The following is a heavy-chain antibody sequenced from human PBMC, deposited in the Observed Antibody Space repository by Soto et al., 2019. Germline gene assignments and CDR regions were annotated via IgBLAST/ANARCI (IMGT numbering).Heavy chain of an antibody. CDR2: IYYSGST. D-gene: IGHD6-13*01. Sequence: KPSETLSLTCTVSGGSISSGGYYWSWIRQHPGKGLEWIGYIYYSGSTYYNPSLKSRVTISVDTSKNQFSLKLSSVTAADTAVYYCARGIAAAGTFEFPRFDYWGQGTLVTVSS. J-gene: IGHJ4*02. V-gene: IGHV4-31*03. CDR3: ARGIAAAGTFEFPRFDY. CDR1: GGSISSGGYY.